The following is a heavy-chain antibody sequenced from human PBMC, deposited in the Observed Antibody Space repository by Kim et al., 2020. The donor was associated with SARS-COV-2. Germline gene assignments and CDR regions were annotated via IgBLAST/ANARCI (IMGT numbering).Heavy chain of an antibody. J-gene: IGHJ4*02. V-gene: IGHV3-23*01. Sequence: DSVKGRFTISRDNAKNTLYLQMNSLRAEDTAVYYCAKSAGIAVAAIIFDYWGQGTLVTVSS. D-gene: IGHD6-19*01. CDR3: AKSAGIAVAAIIFDY.